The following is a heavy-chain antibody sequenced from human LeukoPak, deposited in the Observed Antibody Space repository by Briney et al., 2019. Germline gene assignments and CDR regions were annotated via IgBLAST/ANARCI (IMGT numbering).Heavy chain of an antibody. V-gene: IGHV3-7*01. CDR3: AKVNWWFGEKAGGAFDI. J-gene: IGHJ3*02. D-gene: IGHD3-10*01. CDR2: IKQDGSEK. Sequence: GGSLRLSCAASGFTFSSYWMSWVRQAPGKGLEWVANIKQDGSEKYYVDSVKGRFTISRDNSKNTLYLQMNSLRAEDTAVCYCAKVNWWFGEKAGGAFDIWGQGTMVTVSS. CDR1: GFTFSSYW.